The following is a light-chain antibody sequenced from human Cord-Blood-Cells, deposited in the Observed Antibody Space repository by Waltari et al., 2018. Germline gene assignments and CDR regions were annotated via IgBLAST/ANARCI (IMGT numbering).Light chain of an antibody. CDR2: WAS. V-gene: IGKV4-1*01. J-gene: IGKJ2*01. CDR1: QSVLYSSNNTNY. Sequence: DIVLTPSPDSLAVSLGERATINCKSSQSVLYSSNNTNYLAWYQQKPGQPPKLLIYWASTRESGVPYRFSGSGSGTDFTLTISSLQAEDVAVYYCQQYYSTPRSFGQGTKLEIK. CDR3: QQYYSTPRS.